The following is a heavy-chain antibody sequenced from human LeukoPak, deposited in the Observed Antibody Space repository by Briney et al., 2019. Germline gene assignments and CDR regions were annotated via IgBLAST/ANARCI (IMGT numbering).Heavy chain of an antibody. V-gene: IGHV3-33*01. Sequence: GGSLRLXCAASGFTYSSYGMHWVRQAPGKGLEWVAVIWYDGSNKYYADSVKGRFTISRDNSKNTLYPQMNSLRAEDTAVYYCATSITGTTSDYWGQGTLVTVSS. CDR2: IWYDGSNK. J-gene: IGHJ4*02. CDR3: ATSITGTTSDY. D-gene: IGHD1-20*01. CDR1: GFTYSSYG.